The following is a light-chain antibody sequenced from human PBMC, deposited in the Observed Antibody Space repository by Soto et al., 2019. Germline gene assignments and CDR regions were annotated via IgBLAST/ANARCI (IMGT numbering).Light chain of an antibody. V-gene: IGKV3-11*01. CDR3: QNRRA. J-gene: IGKJ3*01. CDR2: ETS. Sequence: EIVLTQSPATLSLSPGERATLSCRATQSVTNPLAWYQQRPGQAPRLLIYETSNSATGVPARFSGSGSGTDFTLTIDSLEPEDSALYCGQNRRAFGPGTKVDLK. CDR1: QSVTNP.